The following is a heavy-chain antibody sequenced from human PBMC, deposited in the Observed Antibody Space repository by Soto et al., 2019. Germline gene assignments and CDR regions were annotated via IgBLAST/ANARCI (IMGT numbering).Heavy chain of an antibody. CDR3: VRESYPAKAFDI. CDR1: GFTFSNYN. V-gene: IGHV3-21*01. CDR2: IRSRSIDM. Sequence: EVQLVESGGGLVKPGESLRLSCAASGFTFSNYNINWVRQAPGKGLEWVSSIRSRSIDMYYADSVKGRFTISRDDAKNSLSLQMNGLRAADTAVYFCVRESYPAKAFDIWGQGTMVTVSS. D-gene: IGHD2-2*01. J-gene: IGHJ3*02.